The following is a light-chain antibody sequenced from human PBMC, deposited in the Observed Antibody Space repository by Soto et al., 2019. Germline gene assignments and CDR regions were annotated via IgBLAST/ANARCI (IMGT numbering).Light chain of an antibody. J-gene: IGKJ2*01. Sequence: DIQMMQYPATLSASVGDRVTITCRASESISRWLAWYQQTPGKAPKLLIYDAADLDSVVPSRFSGSGSGTEFTRTISILQHDDFATYYCQQYNSYSRPFGQGTKLPI. CDR1: ESISRW. V-gene: IGKV1-5*01. CDR3: QQYNSYSRP. CDR2: DAA.